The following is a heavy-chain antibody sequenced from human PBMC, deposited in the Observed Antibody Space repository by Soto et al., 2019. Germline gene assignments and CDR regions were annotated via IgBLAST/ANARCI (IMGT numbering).Heavy chain of an antibody. J-gene: IGHJ4*02. Sequence: QVQLVQSGAEVKKPGASVKVSCKASGYTFNNYGITWVRQAPGQGLEWMGWISADNGYTKFAQKFQGRLTMTTDTSTSKAYMALRSLRSDDTALYYCARSRGGSLPQGFDYWGQGTLVTVSS. V-gene: IGHV1-18*01. D-gene: IGHD1-26*01. CDR3: ARSRGGSLPQGFDY. CDR2: ISADNGYT. CDR1: GYTFNNYG.